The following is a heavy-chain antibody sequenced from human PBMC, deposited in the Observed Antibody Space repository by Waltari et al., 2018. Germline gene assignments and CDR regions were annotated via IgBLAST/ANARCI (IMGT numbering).Heavy chain of an antibody. V-gene: IGHV4-4*07. D-gene: IGHD2-2*01. CDR2: IYTSGST. J-gene: IGHJ4*02. CDR3: ARSRGVVPARGDY. Sequence: YWSWIRQPAGKGLEWIGRIYTSGSTNYNPSLKSRVTMSVDTSKNQFSLKLSSVTAADTAVYYCARSRGVVPARGDYWGQGTLVTVSS. CDR1: Y.